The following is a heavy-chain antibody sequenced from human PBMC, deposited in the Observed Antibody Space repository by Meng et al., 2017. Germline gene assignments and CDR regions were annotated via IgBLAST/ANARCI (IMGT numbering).Heavy chain of an antibody. J-gene: IGHJ4*02. CDR1: GFTFSDHY. Sequence: GESLKISCAASGFTFSDHYMDWRRQAPGKGLEWGGSTRNKANSYTTEYAASVKGRFTISRDDSRNSLYLQMNSLRTEDTAVYYCARVWNTGSFYGLYNWGQGTLVTVSS. CDR3: ARVWNTGSFYGLYN. CDR2: TRNKANSYTT. D-gene: IGHD1-26*01. V-gene: IGHV3-72*01.